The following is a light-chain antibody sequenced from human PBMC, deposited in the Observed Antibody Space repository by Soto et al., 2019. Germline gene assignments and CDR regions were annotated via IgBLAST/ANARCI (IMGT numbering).Light chain of an antibody. CDR2: GAS. Sequence: ESVLTQSPGTLSLSPGERATLSCRASQTVIKNYLAWYQRKPGQAPRLLIYGASNRATGIPDRFSGGGSGTDFTLTISRLEPEDFALYYCQKYETSPYTFGQGTKLEIK. CDR3: QKYETSPYT. CDR1: QTVIKNY. V-gene: IGKV3-20*01. J-gene: IGKJ2*01.